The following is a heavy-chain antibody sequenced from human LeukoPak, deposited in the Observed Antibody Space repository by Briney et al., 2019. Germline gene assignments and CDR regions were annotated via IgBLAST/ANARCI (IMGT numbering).Heavy chain of an antibody. J-gene: IGHJ4*02. CDR2: IYSGGST. D-gene: IGHD6-6*01. Sequence: GGSLRLSWAASGXTVSSNYVSWVRQAPGKGLEWVSVIYSGGSTYYADSVKGRFTISRDNSKNTLYLQMNSLRAEDTAVYYCARERVENQQLVGGNYWGQGTLVTVSS. CDR3: ARERVENQQLVGGNY. CDR1: GXTVSSNY. V-gene: IGHV3-66*01.